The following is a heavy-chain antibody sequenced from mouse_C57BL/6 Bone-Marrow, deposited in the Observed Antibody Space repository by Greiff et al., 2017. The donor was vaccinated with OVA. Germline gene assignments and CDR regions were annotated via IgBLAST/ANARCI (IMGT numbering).Heavy chain of an antibody. Sequence: VQLQQPGAELVKPGASVKMSCKASGYTFTSYWITWVKQRPGQGLEWIGDIYPGSGSTNYNEKFKSKAKLTVDTSSSTAYMQLSSLTSEDSAVYYCARRYYGSSYWYFDVWGRGTTVTVTS. V-gene: IGHV1-55*01. CDR1: GYTFTSYW. D-gene: IGHD1-1*01. CDR2: IYPGSGST. CDR3: ARRYYGSSYWYFDV. J-gene: IGHJ1*03.